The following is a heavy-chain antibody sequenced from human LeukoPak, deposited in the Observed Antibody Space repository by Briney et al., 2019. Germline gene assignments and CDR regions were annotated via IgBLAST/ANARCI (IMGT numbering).Heavy chain of an antibody. CDR2: IYSSGST. J-gene: IGHJ4*02. V-gene: IGHV4-39*01. CDR1: GGSISSNYY. D-gene: IGHD1-26*01. CDR3: ARNQSTSRETYFDY. Sequence: PSETLSLTCTVSGGSISSNYYWGWIRQPPGKGLELIGSIYSSGSTSYSPSLKSRVTISVDTSKNQFSLKLTSVTAADTAVYYCARNQSTSRETYFDYWGQGTLVTVSS.